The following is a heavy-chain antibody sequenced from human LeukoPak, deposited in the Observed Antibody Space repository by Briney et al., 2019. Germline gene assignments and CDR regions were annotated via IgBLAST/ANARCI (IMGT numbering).Heavy chain of an antibody. J-gene: IGHJ4*02. CDR2: INPNNGGT. D-gene: IGHD1-1*01. CDR3: ATQRTATGTGDFDY. CDR1: GDTFTGYY. Sequence: ASVKVSCKASGDTFTGYYIHWVRQAPGQGLEWMGWINPNNGGTNYAQNFQGRVTMTRDTSISTAYMELSRLRSDDTAVYYCATQRTATGTGDFDYWGQGTLVTVSS. V-gene: IGHV1-2*02.